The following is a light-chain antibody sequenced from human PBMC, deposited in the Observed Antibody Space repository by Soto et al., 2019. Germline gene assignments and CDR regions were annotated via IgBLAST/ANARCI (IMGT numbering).Light chain of an antibody. CDR3: QRGHNWPLT. Sequence: EIVMTQSPATLSVSPGESATLSCRASQSISSELAWYQQKPGQPPRLLIYGASTRATGVPARFTGSGSGSDFALAISVLQSEDFAVYYCQRGHNWPLTFRQGTRLEI. V-gene: IGKV3-15*01. CDR1: QSISSE. J-gene: IGKJ2*01. CDR2: GAS.